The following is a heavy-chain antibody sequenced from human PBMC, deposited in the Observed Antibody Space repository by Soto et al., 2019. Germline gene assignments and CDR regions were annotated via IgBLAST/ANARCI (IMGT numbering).Heavy chain of an antibody. J-gene: IGHJ4*02. CDR2: IYTSGST. D-gene: IGHD6-19*01. CDR1: GGSISSYY. CDR3: AKLDSSGWSLDY. Sequence: PSETLSLTCTVSGGSISSYYWSWIRQPAGKGLEWIGRIYTSGSTNYNPSLKSRVTMSVDTSKNQFSLRAEDTAVYYCAKLDSSGWSLDYWGQGTLVTVSS. V-gene: IGHV4-4*07.